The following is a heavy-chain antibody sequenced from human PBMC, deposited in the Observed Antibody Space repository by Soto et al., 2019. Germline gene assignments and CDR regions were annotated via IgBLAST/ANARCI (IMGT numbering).Heavy chain of an antibody. CDR2: INHSGST. CDR3: ARQPTTADIALWFHP. CDR1: GGSFSGYY. D-gene: IGHD2-2*01. Sequence: SETLSLTCAVYGGSFSGYYWSWIRQPPGKGLEWIGEINHSGSTNYNPSLKSRVTVSVDTSKNQSSLKLSSVTAADTAVYYCARQPTTADIALWFHPWGQGTLVTVSS. V-gene: IGHV4-34*01. J-gene: IGHJ5*02.